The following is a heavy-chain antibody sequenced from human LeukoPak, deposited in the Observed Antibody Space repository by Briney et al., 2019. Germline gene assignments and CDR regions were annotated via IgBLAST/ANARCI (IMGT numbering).Heavy chain of an antibody. Sequence: GGSLRLSCAASGFTFSSYGMHWVRQAPGKGLEWVAVISHDGSNKYYADPVKGRFTISRDNSKNTLYLQMSSLRADDTAVYYCAKEHYYETSALPGEYWGQGTLVTVSP. V-gene: IGHV3-30*18. CDR1: GFTFSSYG. CDR2: ISHDGSNK. J-gene: IGHJ4*02. D-gene: IGHD3-22*01. CDR3: AKEHYYETSALPGEY.